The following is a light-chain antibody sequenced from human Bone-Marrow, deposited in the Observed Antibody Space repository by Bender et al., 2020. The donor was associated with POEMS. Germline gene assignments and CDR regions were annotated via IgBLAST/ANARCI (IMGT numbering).Light chain of an antibody. CDR1: RSDIGGYDY. J-gene: IGLJ3*02. CDR2: DVT. Sequence: HSALTQPASVSGSPGQSITISCTGTRSDIGGYDYVSWYQQHPGKAPKLLLYDVTNRPSGVSNRFSGSKSGNTASLTISRLQAEDEGNYYCSSYTSSSTLVVFGGGTKLTVL. CDR3: SSYTSSSTLVV. V-gene: IGLV2-14*03.